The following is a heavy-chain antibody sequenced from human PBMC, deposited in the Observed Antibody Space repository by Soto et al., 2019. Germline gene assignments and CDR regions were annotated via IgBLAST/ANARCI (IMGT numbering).Heavy chain of an antibody. J-gene: IGHJ4*02. CDR1: GASVTSGDYY. Sequence: RSETLSLTCSVSGASVTSGDYYWNWVRQTPGTGLEWLGYMHDSGTTSYNPSLKSRVTISRDTSKNQFSLKLTSVSAADTAVYFCARGGLYDLWSGLFDWGQGIRVTVSS. CDR2: MHDSGTT. V-gene: IGHV4-30-4*01. CDR3: ARGGLYDLWSGLFD. D-gene: IGHD3-3*01.